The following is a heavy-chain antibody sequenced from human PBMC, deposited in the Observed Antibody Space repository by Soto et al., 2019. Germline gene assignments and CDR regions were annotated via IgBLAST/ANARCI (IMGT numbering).Heavy chain of an antibody. V-gene: IGHV5-51*01. Sequence: PGESLKISCRTSGYSFPTYWIAWVRQRPGKGLEWMGAVYPGDSDTKYSPSFQGHVTISADRSIGTAFLQWSSLNASDTAMYYCARGLNWNYIMNWLGTWGQGTLVTVSS. CDR2: VYPGDSDT. CDR3: ARGLNWNYIMNWLGT. CDR1: GYSFPTYW. D-gene: IGHD3-16*01. J-gene: IGHJ1*01.